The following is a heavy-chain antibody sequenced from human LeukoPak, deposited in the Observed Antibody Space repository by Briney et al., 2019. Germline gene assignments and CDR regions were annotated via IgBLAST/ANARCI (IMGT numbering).Heavy chain of an antibody. J-gene: IGHJ4*02. CDR2: ISAYNGNT. CDR1: GGTFSSYA. V-gene: IGHV1-18*01. Sequence: GASVKVSCKASGGTFSSYAISWVRQAPGQGLEWMGWISAYNGNTNYAQTLQGRVTMTTDTSTTTAYMELRSLRSDDTAVYYCARDHAYDSSGYYYGQIDYWGQGTLVTVSS. D-gene: IGHD3-22*01. CDR3: ARDHAYDSSGYYYGQIDY.